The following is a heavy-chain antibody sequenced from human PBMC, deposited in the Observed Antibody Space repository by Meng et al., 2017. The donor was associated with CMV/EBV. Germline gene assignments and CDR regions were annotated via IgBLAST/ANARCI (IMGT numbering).Heavy chain of an antibody. CDR1: GFTFSSYA. CDR3: ARGSYCSSTSCYKTGYYGMDV. CDR2: ISYDGSNK. V-gene: IGHV3-30-3*01. Sequence: GGSLRLSCAASGFTFSSYAMHWVRQAPGKGLEWVAVISYDGSNKYYADSVKGRFTISRDNSKNTLYLQMNSLRAEYTAVYYCARGSYCSSTSCYKTGYYGMDVWGQGTTVTVSS. J-gene: IGHJ6*02. D-gene: IGHD2-2*02.